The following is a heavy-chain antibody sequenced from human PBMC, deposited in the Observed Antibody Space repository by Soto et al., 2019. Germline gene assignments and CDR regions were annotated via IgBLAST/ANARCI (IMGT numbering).Heavy chain of an antibody. V-gene: IGHV3-33*01. J-gene: IGHJ4*02. CDR2: IYNDGRHS. D-gene: IGHD6-19*01. CDR1: GFTFRNYG. CDR3: AREGAVVVGTFDN. Sequence: QGQMEESGGGVVQPGGSLRLSCVVSGFTFRNYGMHWLRQAPGKGLEWLAMIYNDGRHSEYTDSVKGRFIISRDNSKDTLHLQMNNLGVADTSVYYCAREGAVVVGTFDNWGQGTLVTVSS.